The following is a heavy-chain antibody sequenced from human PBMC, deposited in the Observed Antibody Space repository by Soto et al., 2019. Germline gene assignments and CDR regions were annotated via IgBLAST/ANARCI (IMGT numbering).Heavy chain of an antibody. Sequence: GGSLRLSCAASRFTFTTFGMHWVRQAPGKGLEWVAVVSHDGSHEYYAASVKGRFTISRDNSKNTLFLQMNSLRPEDTALYYCVKDHTRGWSPLYYYPGMDVWGQGTTVTVSS. CDR3: VKDHTRGWSPLYYYPGMDV. J-gene: IGHJ6*02. CDR2: VSHDGSHE. CDR1: RFTFTTFG. V-gene: IGHV3-30*18. D-gene: IGHD6-19*01.